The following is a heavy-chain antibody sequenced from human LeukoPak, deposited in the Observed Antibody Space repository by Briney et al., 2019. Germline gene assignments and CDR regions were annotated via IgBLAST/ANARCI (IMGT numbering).Heavy chain of an antibody. D-gene: IGHD6-19*01. Sequence: SETLSLTCAVYNGSFSDYYWSWLRQSPEKGLEWIAEMHHSGRTNYNPSLQSRVTISIDTSKNQFSLKLNSVTAADTAVYYCARGISHSSGSIDYWGQGTLVTVSS. J-gene: IGHJ4*02. CDR3: ARGISHSSGSIDY. CDR2: MHHSGRT. CDR1: NGSFSDYY. V-gene: IGHV4-34*01.